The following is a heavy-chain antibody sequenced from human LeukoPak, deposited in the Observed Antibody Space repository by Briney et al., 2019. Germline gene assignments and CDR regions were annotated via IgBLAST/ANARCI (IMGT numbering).Heavy chain of an antibody. CDR1: GFTFSSYA. Sequence: GGSLRLSCAASGFTFSSYAMHWVRQAPGKGLEYVSAISSNGGSTDYANSVKGRFTISRDNSKNTLYLQMGSLRAEDMAVYYCARDRRRYGFDPWGQGTLVTVSS. J-gene: IGHJ5*02. CDR3: ARDRRRYGFDP. V-gene: IGHV3-64*01. D-gene: IGHD3-9*01. CDR2: ISSNGGST.